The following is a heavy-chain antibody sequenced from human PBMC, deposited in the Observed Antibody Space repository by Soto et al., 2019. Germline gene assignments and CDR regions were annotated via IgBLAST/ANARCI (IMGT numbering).Heavy chain of an antibody. CDR2: ISWNSGSI. V-gene: IGHV3-9*01. Sequence: DVQLVESGGGLVQPGRSLRLSCAASGFTFDDYAMHWVRQAPGKGLEWVSGISWNSGSIGYADSVKGRFTISRDNAKNSRYLQMNSLRAEDTALYYCAKGPGYCSSTSCLGYFDYWGQGSLVTVSS. CDR3: AKGPGYCSSTSCLGYFDY. CDR1: GFTFDDYA. J-gene: IGHJ4*02. D-gene: IGHD2-2*03.